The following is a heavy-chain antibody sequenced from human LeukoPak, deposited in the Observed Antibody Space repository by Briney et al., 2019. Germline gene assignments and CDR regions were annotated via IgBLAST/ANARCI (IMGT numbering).Heavy chain of an antibody. Sequence: ASVKVSCKVSGYTLTELSMHWERQAPGKGLEWMGGFDPEDGETIYAQKFQGRVTMTEDTSTDTACMELSSLRSEDTAVYYCATVSIRLWPPDYWGQGTLVTVSS. J-gene: IGHJ4*02. V-gene: IGHV1-24*01. D-gene: IGHD5-18*01. CDR3: ATVSIRLWPPDY. CDR2: FDPEDGET. CDR1: GYTLTELS.